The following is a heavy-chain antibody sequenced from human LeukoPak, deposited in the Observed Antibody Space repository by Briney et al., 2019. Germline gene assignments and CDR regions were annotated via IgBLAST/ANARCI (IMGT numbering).Heavy chain of an antibody. CDR1: GFTFSSYE. V-gene: IGHV3-48*03. Sequence: GGSLRLSCAASGFTFSSYEMNWVRQAPGKGLEWVSYISSSGSTIYYADSVKGRFTISRDNAKNSLFLQMNSLRVEDTAVYYCARDRGYSSFDYWGQGTLVTVSS. CDR2: ISSSGSTI. D-gene: IGHD4-23*01. J-gene: IGHJ4*02. CDR3: ARDRGYSSFDY.